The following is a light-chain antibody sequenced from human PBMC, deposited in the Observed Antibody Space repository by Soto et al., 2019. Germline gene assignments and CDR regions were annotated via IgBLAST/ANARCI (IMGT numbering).Light chain of an antibody. CDR3: QQYHLYWT. CDR2: GAS. Sequence: DIQMTQSASTLSVSLGDRVTITCRASQRIATWLAWYQHQPGSAPKLLIYGASTLQSGVPSRFSGSGSGAEFTLTIDNLKPEDFATYYCQQYHLYWTFGPGTKVDIK. CDR1: QRIATW. J-gene: IGKJ1*01. V-gene: IGKV1-5*01.